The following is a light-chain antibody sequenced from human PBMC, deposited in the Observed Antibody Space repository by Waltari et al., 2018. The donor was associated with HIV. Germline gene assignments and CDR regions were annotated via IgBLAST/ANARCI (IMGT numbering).Light chain of an antibody. J-gene: IGLJ1*01. Sequence: QSALTQPASVSGSPGQSITISCTGTSSDVGGYNDVSWYQQHPGKAPKLMIYEVNNRPSGVSDRFSGSESGNTASLTISGLQAEDEADYYCSSYISSNVHFGPGTKVTVL. CDR2: EVN. CDR1: SSDVGGYND. V-gene: IGLV2-14*01. CDR3: SSYISSNVH.